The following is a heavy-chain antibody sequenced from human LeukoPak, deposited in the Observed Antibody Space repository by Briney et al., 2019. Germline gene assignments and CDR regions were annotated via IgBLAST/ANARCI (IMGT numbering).Heavy chain of an antibody. J-gene: IGHJ4*02. CDR2: ISGSGGST. D-gene: IGHD1-26*01. V-gene: IGHV3-23*01. CDR1: GFTFSSYA. CDR3: AKATPSLVGATRGHFDY. Sequence: GGSLRLSCAASGFTFSSYAMSWVREAPGKGLEWVSAISGSGGSTYYADSVKGRFTISRDNSKNTLYLQMNSLRAEDTAVYYCAKATPSLVGATRGHFDYWGQGTLVTVSS.